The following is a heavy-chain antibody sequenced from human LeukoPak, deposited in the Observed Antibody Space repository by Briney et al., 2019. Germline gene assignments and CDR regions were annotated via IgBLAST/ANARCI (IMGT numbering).Heavy chain of an antibody. CDR1: GGSISSGGYY. Sequence: SETLSPTCTVSGGSISSGGYYWSWIRQHPGKGLEWIGYIYYSGSPYYNPSLKSRVTISVDTSRNQFSLKLSSVTAADTAVYYCAKSIRYCSGGSCYREGWYYYYGMDVWGQGTTVTVSS. CDR2: IYYSGSP. J-gene: IGHJ6*02. D-gene: IGHD2-15*01. V-gene: IGHV4-31*03. CDR3: AKSIRYCSGGSCYREGWYYYYGMDV.